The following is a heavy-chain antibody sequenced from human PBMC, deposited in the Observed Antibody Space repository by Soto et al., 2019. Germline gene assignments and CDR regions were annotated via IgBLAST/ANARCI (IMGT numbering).Heavy chain of an antibody. CDR1: GFPFSTYT. Sequence: EVQLVESGGGLVQPGGSLRLSCVGSGFPFSTYTMSWVRQAPGQGLEWLSGIYGGGDGISYADSVKGRFTISRDNSRSTLYLQMNSLRSDDTAIYYCAKDRQPDGFWPFDHWGRGTLIVVSS. V-gene: IGHV3-23*04. CDR2: IYGGGDGI. CDR3: AKDRQPDGFWPFDH. D-gene: IGHD3-3*01. J-gene: IGHJ4*02.